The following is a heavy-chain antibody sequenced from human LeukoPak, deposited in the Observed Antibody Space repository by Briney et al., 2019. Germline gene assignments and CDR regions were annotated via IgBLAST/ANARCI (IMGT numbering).Heavy chain of an antibody. V-gene: IGHV3-9*01. Sequence: PGGSLRLSCAASGFTLEDYAMHWFRKAPGRALGWASGIVWNSGSIGYADSVKGRFTISRDNAKNSLYLQMNSLRAEDTALYYCAKDMGPRYSYGSFFDYWGQGTLVTVSS. D-gene: IGHD5-18*01. J-gene: IGHJ4*02. CDR3: AKDMGPRYSYGSFFDY. CDR2: IVWNSGSI. CDR1: GFTLEDYA.